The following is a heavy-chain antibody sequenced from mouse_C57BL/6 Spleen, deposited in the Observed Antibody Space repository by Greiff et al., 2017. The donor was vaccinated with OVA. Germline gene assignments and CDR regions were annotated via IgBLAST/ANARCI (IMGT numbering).Heavy chain of an antibody. Sequence: EVQRVESGGGLVKPGGSLKLSCAASGFTFSDYGMHWVRQAPEKGLEWVAYISRGSSTIYYADTVKGRFTISRDNAKNTLFLQMTSLRSEDTAMYYCARGSSYFDYWGQGTTLTVSS. J-gene: IGHJ2*01. CDR3: ARGSSYFDY. CDR2: ISRGSSTI. V-gene: IGHV5-17*01. D-gene: IGHD1-1*01. CDR1: GFTFSDYG.